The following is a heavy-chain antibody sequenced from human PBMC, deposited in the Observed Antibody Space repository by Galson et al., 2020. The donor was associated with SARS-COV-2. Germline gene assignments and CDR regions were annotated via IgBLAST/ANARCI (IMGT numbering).Heavy chain of an antibody. Sequence: SENLSLTCTVSGGSISSGGYYWSWIRQHPGKGLEWIGYIYYSGSTSYNPSLKSLLTISVDTSKNQFSLNLRSVSAADTAVYYCARTQVVRGWFDAFDIWGQGTMVTVSS. J-gene: IGHJ3*02. CDR2: IYYSGST. CDR1: GGSISSGGYY. V-gene: IGHV4-31*01. CDR3: ARTQVVRGWFDAFDI. D-gene: IGHD3-10*01.